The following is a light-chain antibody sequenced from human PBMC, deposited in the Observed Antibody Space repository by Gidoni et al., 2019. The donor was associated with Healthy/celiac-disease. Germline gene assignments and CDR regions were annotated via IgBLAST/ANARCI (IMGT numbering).Light chain of an antibody. V-gene: IGLV1-40*01. CDR2: VNS. J-gene: IGLJ2*01. CDR3: QAYDSSLSGSV. CDR1: SPNIGGCNV. Sequence: QSVLTQPTAVSGAPGRRVTISCTGSSPNIGGCNVVHWYQQLPGTAPKLLIYVNSNRPSGVPDRFSGSKSGTSASLAITGLQSEDEADYYYQAYDSSLSGSVFGGGTKLTVL.